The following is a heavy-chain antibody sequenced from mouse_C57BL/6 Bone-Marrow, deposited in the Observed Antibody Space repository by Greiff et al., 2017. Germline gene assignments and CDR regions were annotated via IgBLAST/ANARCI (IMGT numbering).Heavy chain of an antibody. CDR2: IFPGSGST. CDR1: GYTFTDYY. D-gene: IGHD1-1*01. CDR3: ARGVFYYGSSVYYFDY. V-gene: IGHV1-75*01. Sequence: QVHVKQSGPELVKPGASVKISCKASGYTFTDYYINWVKQRPGQGLEWIGWIFPGSGSTYYNEKFKGKATLTVDKSSSTAYMLLSSLTSEDSAVYFCARGVFYYGSSVYYFDYWGQGTTLTVSS. J-gene: IGHJ2*01.